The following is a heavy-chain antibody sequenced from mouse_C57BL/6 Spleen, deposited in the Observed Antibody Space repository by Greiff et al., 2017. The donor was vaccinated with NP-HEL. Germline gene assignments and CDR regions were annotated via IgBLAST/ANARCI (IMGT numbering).Heavy chain of an antibody. J-gene: IGHJ1*03. CDR3: ARRYSNWYFDV. Sequence: QVQLQQPGAELVRPGSSVKLSCKASGYTFTSYWMHWVKQRPIQGLEWIGNIDPSDSETHYNQKFKDKATLTVDKSSSTAYMQLSSLTSEDSAVYYCARRYSNWYFDVWGTGTTVTVSS. V-gene: IGHV1-52*01. CDR2: IDPSDSET. D-gene: IGHD2-5*01. CDR1: GYTFTSYW.